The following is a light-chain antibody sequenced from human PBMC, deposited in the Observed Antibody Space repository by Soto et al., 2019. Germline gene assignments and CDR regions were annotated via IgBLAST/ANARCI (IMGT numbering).Light chain of an antibody. CDR1: QTISFS. J-gene: IGKJ1*01. CDR3: QQYHGYSLT. V-gene: IGKV1-5*01. CDR2: NAS. Sequence: DIQMTQSPSTLSASVGDRVTITCRASQTISFSLAWYQRKQGKAPKRLIYNASTLQSGVPSRFSGSESGTEFILTISGLQPDDFATYYCQQYHGYSLTFGQGTKVEI.